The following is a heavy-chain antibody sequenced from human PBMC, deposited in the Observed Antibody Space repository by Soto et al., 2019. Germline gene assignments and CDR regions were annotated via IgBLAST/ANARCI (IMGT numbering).Heavy chain of an antibody. Sequence: GGSLSLSCAASGFTFSSYGMHWVRQAPGKGLEWVAVIWYDGSNKYYADSVKGRFTISRDNSKNTLYLQMNSLRAEDTAVYYCARGRITIFGVVIRGFDYWGQGTLVTVSS. CDR2: IWYDGSNK. CDR1: GFTFSSYG. V-gene: IGHV3-33*01. J-gene: IGHJ4*02. D-gene: IGHD3-3*01. CDR3: ARGRITIFGVVIRGFDY.